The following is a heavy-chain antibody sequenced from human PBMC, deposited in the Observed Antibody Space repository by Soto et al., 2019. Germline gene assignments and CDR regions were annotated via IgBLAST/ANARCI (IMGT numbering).Heavy chain of an antibody. Sequence: GGSLRLSCAASGFTFSSYWMHWVRQAPGKGLVWVSRINSDGSSTSYADSVKGRFTISRDNAKNTLYLQMNSLRAEDTAVYYCARPQEYDSSGYPFYYYGMDVWGQGTTVTVSS. CDR3: ARPQEYDSSGYPFYYYGMDV. J-gene: IGHJ6*02. CDR1: GFTFSSYW. CDR2: INSDGSST. V-gene: IGHV3-74*01. D-gene: IGHD3-22*01.